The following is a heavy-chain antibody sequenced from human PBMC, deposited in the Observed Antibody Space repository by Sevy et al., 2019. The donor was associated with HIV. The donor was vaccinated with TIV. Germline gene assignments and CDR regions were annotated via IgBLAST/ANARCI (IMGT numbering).Heavy chain of an antibody. Sequence: GGSLRLSCAASGFIFSSNEMNWVRQAPGKGLEWVSYIGSTGSPIYYADSVKGRFTISRGNAKNSLYLQMNSLRAEDTAVYYCARVSVDTNFYGMDFWGQGTTVTVSS. J-gene: IGHJ6*01. CDR1: GFIFSSNE. CDR2: IGSTGSPI. CDR3: ARVSVDTNFYGMDF. V-gene: IGHV3-48*03. D-gene: IGHD5-18*01.